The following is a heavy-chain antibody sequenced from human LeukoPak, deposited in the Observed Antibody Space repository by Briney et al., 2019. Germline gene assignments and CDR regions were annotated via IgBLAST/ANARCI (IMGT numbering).Heavy chain of an antibody. Sequence: GGSLRLSCAASGLSFSNYGMHWVRQAPGKGLQWVAFISYDGSDKYYEDYVKGRFTISRDNFKNMVFLQMNSLRAEDTAVYYCAKGSYYYDRSGYYRNAFYLWGEGTLVTVSS. CDR2: ISYDGSDK. CDR3: AKGSYYYDRSGYYRNAFYL. J-gene: IGHJ3*01. V-gene: IGHV3-30*02. CDR1: GLSFSNYG. D-gene: IGHD3-22*01.